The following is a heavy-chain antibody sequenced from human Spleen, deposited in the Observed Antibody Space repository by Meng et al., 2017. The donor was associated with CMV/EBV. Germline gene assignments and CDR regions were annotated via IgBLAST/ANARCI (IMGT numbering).Heavy chain of an antibody. CDR3: ARREGPTATYYYFYLMDV. J-gene: IGHJ6*02. D-gene: IGHD1-26*01. CDR2: INPNSGGT. Sequence: ASVKVSCKASGYTFTDHYIHWVRQAPGQGLERMGWINPNSGGTTYAQTFQGRVTMTRDTSISTAYMEVSRLRSDDTAVYYCARREGPTATYYYFYLMDVWGQGTTVTVSS. V-gene: IGHV1-2*02. CDR1: GYTFTDHY.